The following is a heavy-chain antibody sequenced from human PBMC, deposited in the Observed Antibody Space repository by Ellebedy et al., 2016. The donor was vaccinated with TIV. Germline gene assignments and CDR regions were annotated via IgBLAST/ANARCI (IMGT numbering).Heavy chain of an antibody. CDR2: VSGSSITK. Sequence: GGSLRLSCAASGFTFSPYAMNWVRQAPGKGLEWVSFVSGSSITKNYADSVKGRFTISRDNAKNSLYLQMHSLRVHDTAVYYCARDMAWGNERIIDAFDLWGQGTMVAVSS. CDR3: ARDMAWGNERIIDAFDL. D-gene: IGHD7-27*01. J-gene: IGHJ3*01. CDR1: GFTFSPYA. V-gene: IGHV3-48*04.